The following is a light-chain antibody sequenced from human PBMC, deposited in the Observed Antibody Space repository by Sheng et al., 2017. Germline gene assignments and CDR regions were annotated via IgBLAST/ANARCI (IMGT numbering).Light chain of an antibody. CDR2: WAS. CDR1: QTVLYNSNNKNY. CDR3: LQYNTYPLT. Sequence: DIVMTQSPDSLVVSLGERATINCKSSQTVLYNSNNKNYLAWYQQKPGQPPKLLIYWASTRESGVPDRFTGSGSGTDFTLTISSLQPEDSATYYCLQYNTYPLTFGGGTKVEIK. V-gene: IGKV4-1*01. J-gene: IGKJ4*01.